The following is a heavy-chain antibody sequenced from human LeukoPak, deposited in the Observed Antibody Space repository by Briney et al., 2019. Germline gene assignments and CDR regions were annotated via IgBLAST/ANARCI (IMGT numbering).Heavy chain of an antibody. J-gene: IGHJ4*02. CDR3: ARMYDSSGYYYPFDY. Sequence: SETLSLTCTVSGGSISSSYWSWIRQPPGKGLEWIGYIYYTGSTNYNPSLKSRVTISADTSKNHFSLKLSSVTAADTAVYYCARMYDSSGYYYPFDYWGQGALVTVS. CDR1: GGSISSSY. V-gene: IGHV4-59*08. D-gene: IGHD3-22*01. CDR2: IYYTGST.